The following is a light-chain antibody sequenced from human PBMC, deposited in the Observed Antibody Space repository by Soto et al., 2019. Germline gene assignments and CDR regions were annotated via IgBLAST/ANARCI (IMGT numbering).Light chain of an antibody. J-gene: IGKJ1*01. V-gene: IGKV2-24*01. Sequence: DIVLTQTPLSSPVTLGQPASISCRSSQSLVHSDGNTYLSWLQQRPGQPPRLLIYKISDRLSGVPDRFSGRGAGTDFTLKISRVEAEDVGIYYCMQATQLRTFGQGTKVEI. CDR2: KIS. CDR1: QSLVHSDGNTY. CDR3: MQATQLRT.